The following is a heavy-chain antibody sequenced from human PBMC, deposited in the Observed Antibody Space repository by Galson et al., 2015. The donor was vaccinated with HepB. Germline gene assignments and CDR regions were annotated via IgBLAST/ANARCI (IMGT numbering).Heavy chain of an antibody. CDR1: GYTFTSYD. V-gene: IGHV1-8*01. CDR2: MNPNSGNT. D-gene: IGHD2-2*01. Sequence: SVKVSCKASGYTFTSYDINWVRQATGQGLEWMGWMNPNSGNTGYAQKFQGRVTMTRNTSISTAYMELSSLRSEDTAVYYCAADTGRYCSSTSCFDRLNAFDIWGQGTMVTVSS. CDR3: AADTGRYCSSTSCFDRLNAFDI. J-gene: IGHJ3*02.